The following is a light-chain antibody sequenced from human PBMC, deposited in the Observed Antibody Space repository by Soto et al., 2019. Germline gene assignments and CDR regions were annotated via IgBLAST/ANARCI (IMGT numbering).Light chain of an antibody. CDR2: GAS. CDR3: QQFESSVT. CDR1: QSVSSTF. J-gene: IGKJ1*01. V-gene: IGKV3-20*01. Sequence: GSLSLSPGERATLSCRASQSVSSTFFAWYQQRPGQAPRLLMYGASSRATGIPERFSGSGSGTDFTLTISGLEPEDFGVYYCQQFESSVTFGQGTKVEIK.